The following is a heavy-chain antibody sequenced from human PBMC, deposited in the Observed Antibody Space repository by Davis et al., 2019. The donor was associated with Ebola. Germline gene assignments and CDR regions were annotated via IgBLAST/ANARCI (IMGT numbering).Heavy chain of an antibody. V-gene: IGHV3-23*01. Sequence: GESLKISCTASGFMFSDYWMTWVRQPPGMGLEWVSGITASGDNTFYADSVKGRFTISRDNSRNTLDLQMNGLRTEDTAVYYCAKINFGSSFDWGQGTLVSVSS. CDR2: ITASGDNT. CDR1: GFMFSDYW. J-gene: IGHJ4*02. D-gene: IGHD2-15*01. CDR3: AKINFGSSFD.